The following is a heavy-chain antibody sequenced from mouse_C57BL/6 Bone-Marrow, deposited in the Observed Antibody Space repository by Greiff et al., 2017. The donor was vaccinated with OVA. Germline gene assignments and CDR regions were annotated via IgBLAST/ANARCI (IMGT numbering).Heavy chain of an antibody. CDR1: GFSLTSYG. J-gene: IGHJ4*01. V-gene: IGHV2-6-1*01. CDR2: IWSDGST. Sequence: VQVVESGPGLVAPSQSLSITCTVSGFSLTSYGVHWVRQPPGKGLEWLVVIWSDGSTTYNSALKYSLSISKDTSTREIFLKMNSLQTDDTDMYDCARHGFYYDGGKGAMDYWGQGTTVTVSS. CDR3: ARHGFYYDGGKGAMDY. D-gene: IGHD1-1*01.